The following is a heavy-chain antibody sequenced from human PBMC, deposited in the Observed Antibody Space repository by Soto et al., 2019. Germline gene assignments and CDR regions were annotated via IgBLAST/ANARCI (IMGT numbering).Heavy chain of an antibody. CDR2: IYWDDDK. J-gene: IGHJ4*02. V-gene: IGHV2-5*02. D-gene: IGHD2-8*01. CDR3: AHRQLHNGVWERGNFDY. CDR1: GFSLSTSGVG. Sequence: QIALKESGPTRVKPTQTLTLTCTFSGFSLSTSGVGVGWLRQPPGTALECLALIYWDDDKRYSQSLKSWLTITKDTSKNDVVLTMTSMDPVDTAIYYCAHRQLHNGVWERGNFDYWGQGTLVTVSS.